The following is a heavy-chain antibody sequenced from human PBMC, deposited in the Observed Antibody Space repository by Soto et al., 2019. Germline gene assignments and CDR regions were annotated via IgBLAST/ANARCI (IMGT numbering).Heavy chain of an antibody. CDR2: IWYDGSNK. CDR1: GFTFSSYG. Sequence: PGGSLRLSCAASGFTFSSYGMHWVRQAPGKGLEWVAVIWYDGSNKYYADSVKGRFTISRDNSKNTLYLQMNSLRAEDTAVYYCARDNRSSGGSCPHYWGQGTLVTVSS. CDR3: ARDNRSSGGSCPHY. D-gene: IGHD2-15*01. V-gene: IGHV3-33*01. J-gene: IGHJ4*02.